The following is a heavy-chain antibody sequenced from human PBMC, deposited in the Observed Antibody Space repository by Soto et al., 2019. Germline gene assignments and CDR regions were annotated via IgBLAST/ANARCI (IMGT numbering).Heavy chain of an antibody. CDR2: IIPIFGTA. Sequence: SVKVSCKASGATFSNYAISWVRQAPGQGLEWMGGIIPIFGTANYAQKFQGRVTITADESASTAYMELSSLRSEDTAVYYCARSIVVVTALDYWGQGTLVTVSS. CDR3: ARSIVVVTALDY. CDR1: GATFSNYA. D-gene: IGHD2-21*02. V-gene: IGHV1-69*13. J-gene: IGHJ4*02.